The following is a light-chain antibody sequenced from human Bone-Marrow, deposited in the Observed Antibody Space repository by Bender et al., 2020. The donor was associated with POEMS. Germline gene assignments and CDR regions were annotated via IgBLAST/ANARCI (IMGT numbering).Light chain of an antibody. Sequence: SYDLTQPPSVSVAPGQTVNITCSGDSLGDKYSSWYQQRPGQSPMVVIFEDVKRPSGIPDRFSGSKSGPSASLAISGLQSEDEAHYYCEAWDDSLNGRVFGGGTMLTVL. CDR3: EAWDDSLNGRV. CDR2: EDV. CDR1: SLGDKY. J-gene: IGLJ3*02. V-gene: IGLV3-1*01.